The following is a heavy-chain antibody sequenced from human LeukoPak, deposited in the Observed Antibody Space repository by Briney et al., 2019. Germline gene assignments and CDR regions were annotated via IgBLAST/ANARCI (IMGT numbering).Heavy chain of an antibody. V-gene: IGHV3-7*01. D-gene: IGHD3-16*01. Sequence: GGSLRLSCAASGFAFSSYWMNWVRRAPGKGLERVANINQDGSEKHYVDSVKGRFTISRDNAKNSLYLQINSLSAEDTAVYYCARDYGGSDFDYWGQGTLVTVSS. CDR3: ARDYGGSDFDY. CDR2: INQDGSEK. J-gene: IGHJ4*02. CDR1: GFAFSSYW.